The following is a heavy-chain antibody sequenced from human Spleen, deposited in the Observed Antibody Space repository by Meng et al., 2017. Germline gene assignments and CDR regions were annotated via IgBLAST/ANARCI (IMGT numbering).Heavy chain of an antibody. CDR1: GFTFSTYA. CDR2: ISYDGSAQ. Sequence: GGSLRLSCTASGFTFSTYALNWGRQAPGKGLEWVAVISYDGSAQYYATSVKGRFTVSRDDSKNTRYLQMNSLRGEDTAVYYCARGAIGGTYYEEYFPNWGQGTLVTVSS. J-gene: IGHJ1*01. V-gene: IGHV3-30*04. D-gene: IGHD1-26*01. CDR3: ARGAIGGTYYEEYFPN.